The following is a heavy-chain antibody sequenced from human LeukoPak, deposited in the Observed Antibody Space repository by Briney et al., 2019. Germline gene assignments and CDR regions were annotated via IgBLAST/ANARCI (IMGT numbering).Heavy chain of an antibody. CDR2: IYPGDSDT. CDR1: GYSFTSYW. J-gene: IGHJ3*02. CDR3: ARHRGRADDAFDI. Sequence: GESLKISCKGSGYSFTSYWIGWVRQMPGKGLEWMGIIYPGDSDTRYSPSFQGQVTNSADKSISTPYLQWSSLKASDTAMYYCARHRGRADDAFDIWGQGTMVTVSS. V-gene: IGHV5-51*01. D-gene: IGHD1-26*01.